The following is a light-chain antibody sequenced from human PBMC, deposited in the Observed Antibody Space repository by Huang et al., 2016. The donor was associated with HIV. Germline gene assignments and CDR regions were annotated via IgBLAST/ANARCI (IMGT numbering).Light chain of an antibody. J-gene: IGKJ1*01. CDR1: QSIDRY. CDR3: QQTFIAPRT. V-gene: IGKV1-39*01. CDR2: TAS. Sequence: DIQMTQSPSSLSASVGDRVTITCSASQSIDRYLNWYQQKPGKAPKFLVYTASSLQSAVPSRFSGSGSETDFTLTISSLQPEDFATYYCQQTFIAPRTFGQGTRLEIK.